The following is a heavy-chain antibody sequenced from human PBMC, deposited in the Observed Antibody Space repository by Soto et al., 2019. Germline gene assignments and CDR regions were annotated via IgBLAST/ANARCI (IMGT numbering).Heavy chain of an antibody. CDR2: IYYSGST. D-gene: IGHD2-2*01. J-gene: IGHJ4*02. CDR1: GGSISSGGYY. CDR3: ARGRSSTSPYHIGY. Sequence: QVQLQESGPGLVKPSQTLSLTCTVSGGSISSGGYYWSWIRQHPGKGLEWIGYIYYSGSTYYNPSLKSRVTISLDTSQNQFSLKLSSVTAEDTAVYYCARGRSSTSPYHIGYWGQGTLVTVSS. V-gene: IGHV4-31*03.